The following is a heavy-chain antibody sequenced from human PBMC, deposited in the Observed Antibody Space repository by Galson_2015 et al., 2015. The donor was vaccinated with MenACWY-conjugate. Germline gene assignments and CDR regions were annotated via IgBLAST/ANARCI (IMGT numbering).Heavy chain of an antibody. CDR2: INSDGSPA. J-gene: IGHJ4*02. Sequence: SLRLSCAASGFTFSRYWMHWVRQSPGKGLVWVSRINSDGSPADYADSVKGRFAIPRDNAKNTLYLQMNSLRAEDTAVYYCATYCSSPSCYANGAYWGQGTLVTVSS. D-gene: IGHD2-2*01. V-gene: IGHV3-74*01. CDR3: ATYCSSPSCYANGAY. CDR1: GFTFSRYW.